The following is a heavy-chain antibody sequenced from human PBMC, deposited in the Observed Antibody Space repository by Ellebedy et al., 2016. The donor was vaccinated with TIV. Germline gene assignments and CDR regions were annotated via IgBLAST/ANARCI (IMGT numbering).Heavy chain of an antibody. J-gene: IGHJ4*02. Sequence: GGSLRLSXAASGFTFDDYAMHWVWQAPGKGLEWVSGISWNSGSIGYADSVKGRFTISRDNAKNSLYLQMNSLRAEDTAVYYCASRAVAGTPTDYWGQGTLVTVSS. CDR2: ISWNSGSI. D-gene: IGHD6-19*01. CDR3: ASRAVAGTPTDY. V-gene: IGHV3-9*01. CDR1: GFTFDDYA.